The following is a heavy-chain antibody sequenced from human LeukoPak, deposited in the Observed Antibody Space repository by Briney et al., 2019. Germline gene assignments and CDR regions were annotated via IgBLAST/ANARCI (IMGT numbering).Heavy chain of an antibody. V-gene: IGHV4-61*09. Sequence: PSETLSLTCTVSGDSLTGGSRYWSWIRQPAGKELEWIGHFYSSTRTTYNPSLESRVTISGDTAKNQFSLKLDSVTAADTAVYFCARCMSELDYGDYAYYYHMDVWGKGTTVTVSS. D-gene: IGHD4-17*01. CDR2: FYSSTRT. CDR3: ARCMSELDYGDYAYYYHMDV. J-gene: IGHJ6*04. CDR1: GDSLTGGSRY.